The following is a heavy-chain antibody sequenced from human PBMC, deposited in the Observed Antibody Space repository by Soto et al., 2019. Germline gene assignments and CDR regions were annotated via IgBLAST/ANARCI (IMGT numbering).Heavy chain of an antibody. D-gene: IGHD3-10*01. Sequence: WETLSLTCAVYGGSFSAYDLSWIRQPPGKGLEWIGEINHSGSTNYNPSLKSRVTISVDTSRNQFSLKLSSVTAADTAVYFCARRHGLDIDAYYWGQGILVTVSS. V-gene: IGHV4-34*01. CDR1: GGSFSAYD. J-gene: IGHJ4*02. CDR2: INHSGST. CDR3: ARRHGLDIDAYY.